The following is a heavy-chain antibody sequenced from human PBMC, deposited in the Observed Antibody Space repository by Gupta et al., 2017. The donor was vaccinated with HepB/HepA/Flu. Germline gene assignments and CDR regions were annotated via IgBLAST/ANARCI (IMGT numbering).Heavy chain of an antibody. CDR2: IIPIFCKT. V-gene: IGHV1-69*01. D-gene: IGHD6-13*01. J-gene: IGHJ6*03. CDR1: GGTFSRLA. Sequence: QVQLVQSGAEVKRPGSSVKVSCKASGGTFSRLAISWVRQAPGQGLEWMGGIIPIFCKTKYREKFQGRVTITADESTSTAYMELKGLRSEDTAVYYCASIAAAGYYYMDVWGNGTSVTLSS. CDR3: ASIAAAGYYYMDV.